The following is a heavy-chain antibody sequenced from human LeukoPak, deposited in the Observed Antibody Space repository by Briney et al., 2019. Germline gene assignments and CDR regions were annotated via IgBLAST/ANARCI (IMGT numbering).Heavy chain of an antibody. V-gene: IGHV3-30-3*01. D-gene: IGHD2-21*02. CDR3: ASDLVVTAVHYFQH. J-gene: IGHJ1*01. CDR2: ISYEGSNK. Sequence: GGSLRLSCAASGFTFSSYAMHWVRQAPGKGLEWVAVISYEGSNKQYADSVKGRFTISRDNSKNTLDLHMDSLRAEDTAVYYCASDLVVTAVHYFQHWGQGTLVTVSS. CDR1: GFTFSSYA.